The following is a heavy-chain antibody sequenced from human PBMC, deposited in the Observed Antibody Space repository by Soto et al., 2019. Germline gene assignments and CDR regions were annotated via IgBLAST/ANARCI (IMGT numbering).Heavy chain of an antibody. V-gene: IGHV4-28*01. CDR3: ARQRRDFDY. D-gene: IGHD6-25*01. CDR2: IYYSGTT. J-gene: IGHJ4*02. CDR1: GYSIRSSNW. Sequence: SETLSLTCAFSGYSIRSSNWLVWIRQHPGKGLEWIGYIYYSGTTYYNPSLKSRVTISVDTSKNQFSLNLSSVTAADTAVYYCARQRRDFDYWGQGSLVTVSS.